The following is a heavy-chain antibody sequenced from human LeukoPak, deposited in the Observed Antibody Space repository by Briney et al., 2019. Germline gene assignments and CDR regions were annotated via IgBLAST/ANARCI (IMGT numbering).Heavy chain of an antibody. J-gene: IGHJ4*02. D-gene: IGHD2-2*01. CDR1: GGSISSSSYY. Sequence: SETLSPTCTVSGGSISSSSYYWGWIRQPPGKGLEWIGSIYYTGSTYYNPSLKSRVTISVDTSKNQFSLKLSSVTAADTAVYYCARGPTSASGGKVVPAALFDYWGQGTLVTVSS. V-gene: IGHV4-39*01. CDR3: ARGPTSASGGKVVPAALFDY. CDR2: IYYTGST.